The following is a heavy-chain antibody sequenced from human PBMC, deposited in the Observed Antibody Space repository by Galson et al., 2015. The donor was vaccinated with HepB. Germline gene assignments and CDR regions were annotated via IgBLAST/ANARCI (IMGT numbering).Heavy chain of an antibody. CDR1: GGSISISSYY. D-gene: IGHD3-10*01. CDR2: IYYSGST. V-gene: IGHV4-39*01. Sequence: SETLSLTCTVSGGSISISSYYWGWIRQPPGKGLEWIGSIYYSGSTYYNPSLKSRVTISVDTSKNKFSLKLSSVTAADTAVYYCARGEIGTFDPWGQGTLVTVSS. J-gene: IGHJ5*02. CDR3: ARGEIGTFDP.